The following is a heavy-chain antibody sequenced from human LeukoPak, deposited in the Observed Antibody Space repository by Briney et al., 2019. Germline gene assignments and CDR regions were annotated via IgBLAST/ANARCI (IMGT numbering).Heavy chain of an antibody. V-gene: IGHV4-30-4*01. CDR1: GGSISSGDYY. D-gene: IGHD3-22*01. J-gene: IGHJ4*02. Sequence: SETLSLTCTVSGGSISSGDYYWSWIRQPPGKGLEWIGYIYYSGSTYYNPSLKSRVTISVDTSKNQFSLTLSSVTAADTAVYYCATEVGYYYDSSGYSLWGQGTLVTVSS. CDR3: ATEVGYYYDSSGYSL. CDR2: IYYSGST.